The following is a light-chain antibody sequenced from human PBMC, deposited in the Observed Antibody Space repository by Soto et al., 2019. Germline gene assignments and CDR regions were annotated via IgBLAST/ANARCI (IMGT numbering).Light chain of an antibody. CDR2: DAS. Sequence: EIVLTQSPATLSLSPGERATLSCGASQSVSSSYLAWYQQKPGLAPRLLIYDASSRATGIPDRFSGSGSGTDFTLTISRLEPEDFALYYCQQYGNSPYTFGQWTKLEIK. J-gene: IGKJ2*01. CDR3: QQYGNSPYT. V-gene: IGKV3D-20*01. CDR1: QSVSSSY.